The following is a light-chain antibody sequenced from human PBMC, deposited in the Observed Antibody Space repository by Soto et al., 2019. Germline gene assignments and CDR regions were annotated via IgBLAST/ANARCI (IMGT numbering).Light chain of an antibody. CDR3: QQGYNTPRT. CDR1: QSVSSSY. CDR2: GAS. Sequence: EIVLTQSPGTLSLSPGERATLSCRASQSVSSSYLAWYQQKPGQAPRLLIYGASSRATGIPDRFSGSGSGTDFTLTISRLEPEDFATYYCQQGYNTPRTFGQGTKLEIK. V-gene: IGKV3-20*01. J-gene: IGKJ2*01.